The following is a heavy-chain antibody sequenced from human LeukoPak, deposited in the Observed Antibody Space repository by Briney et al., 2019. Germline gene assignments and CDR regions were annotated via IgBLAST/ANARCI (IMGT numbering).Heavy chain of an antibody. V-gene: IGHV4-39*07. CDR2: IHYSGNT. J-gene: IGHJ4*02. D-gene: IGHD4/OR15-4a*01. Sequence: SETLSLTCSVSGDSISSSFDYWGWIRQPPGKGLEWIGSIHYSGNTYYNPSLKSRVTISVDTSKNQFSLKLNSVTAADTAVYYCATSRSANYYSGYWGQGTLVTVSS. CDR1: GDSISSSFDY. CDR3: ATSRSANYYSGY.